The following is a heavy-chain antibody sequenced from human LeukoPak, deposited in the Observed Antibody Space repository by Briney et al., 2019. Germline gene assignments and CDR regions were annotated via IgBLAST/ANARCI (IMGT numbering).Heavy chain of an antibody. D-gene: IGHD3-10*01. CDR3: AKQFLWFGELSHFDY. V-gene: IGHV3-30*02. Sequence: GGSLRLSCAASGFTFSSYGMHWVRQAPGKGLEWVAFIRSDGNYKYYADSVKGRFTISRDNSKNTLYVKMNSLRAEDTAVYYCAKQFLWFGELSHFDYWGQGTLVTVSS. J-gene: IGHJ4*02. CDR2: IRSDGNYK. CDR1: GFTFSSYG.